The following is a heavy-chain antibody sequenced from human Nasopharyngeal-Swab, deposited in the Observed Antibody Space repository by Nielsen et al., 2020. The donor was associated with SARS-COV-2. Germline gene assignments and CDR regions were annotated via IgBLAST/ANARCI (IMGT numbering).Heavy chain of an antibody. Sequence: GGSLRLSCGASGFTFSNYAMTWVRQAPGKGLEWVSTISGSGGSTYYADSVQGRFTISRDNAKNSLYLQMNSLRDEDTAVYYCARDWGSGMDVWGQGTTVTVSS. V-gene: IGHV3-23*01. CDR2: ISGSGGST. J-gene: IGHJ6*02. CDR1: GFTFSNYA. D-gene: IGHD3-16*01. CDR3: ARDWGSGMDV.